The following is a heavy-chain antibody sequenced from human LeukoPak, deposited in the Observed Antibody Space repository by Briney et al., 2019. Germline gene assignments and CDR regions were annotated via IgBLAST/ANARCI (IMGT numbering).Heavy chain of an antibody. CDR2: INSNGDST. J-gene: IGHJ4*02. CDR1: GFTFDDYG. D-gene: IGHD6-13*01. V-gene: IGHV3-20*04. Sequence: GGSLRLSCAASGFTFDDYGMTWVRQAPGKGLEWVSVINSNGDSTRYADSVKGRFTVSRDNDKNSLYLQMNSLRAEDTAVYYCARDLMTAAGYYYFDYWGQGTLVTVSS. CDR3: ARDLMTAAGYYYFDY.